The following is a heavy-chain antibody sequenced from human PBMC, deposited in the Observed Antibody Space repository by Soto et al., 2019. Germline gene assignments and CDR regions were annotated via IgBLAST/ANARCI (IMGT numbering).Heavy chain of an antibody. D-gene: IGHD6-19*01. Sequence: GGSLRLSCAASGFTFSGYGMSWIRQAPGKGLEWVSTISGSGGNTYYVDSVKGRFTISRDNSKNTLCLQMNSLRAEDTAVYYCAKGLRIAVAAYFDYWGQGTLVTVSS. J-gene: IGHJ4*02. CDR3: AKGLRIAVAAYFDY. CDR1: GFTFSGYG. CDR2: ISGSGGNT. V-gene: IGHV3-23*01.